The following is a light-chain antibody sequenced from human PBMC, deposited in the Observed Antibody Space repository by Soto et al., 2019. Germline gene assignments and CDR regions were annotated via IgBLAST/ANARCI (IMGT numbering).Light chain of an antibody. Sequence: EIVLTQSPGTLSLSPGERATLSCRASQSVSSSYSAWYQQKPGQAPRLLIYGASTRATGVPDRFSGSGSGTDFTLTISGLEPEDFALYYCHQRQSWPRTFGQGTKVDI. CDR2: GAS. V-gene: IGKV3-20*01. J-gene: IGKJ1*01. CDR3: HQRQSWPRT. CDR1: QSVSSSY.